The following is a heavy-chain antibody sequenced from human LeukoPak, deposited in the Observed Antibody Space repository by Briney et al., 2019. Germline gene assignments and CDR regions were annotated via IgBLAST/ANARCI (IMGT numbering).Heavy chain of an antibody. D-gene: IGHD2-15*01. CDR2: IIPIFGTA. J-gene: IGHJ5*02. CDR1: GYTLTGYY. V-gene: IGHV1-69*06. Sequence: ASVKVSCKASGYTLTGYYMHWVRQAPGQGLEWMGGIIPIFGTANYAQKFQGRVTITADKSTSTAYMELSSLRSEDTAVYYCARARTEIGYCSGGSCYSGFDPWGQGTLVTVSS. CDR3: ARARTEIGYCSGGSCYSGFDP.